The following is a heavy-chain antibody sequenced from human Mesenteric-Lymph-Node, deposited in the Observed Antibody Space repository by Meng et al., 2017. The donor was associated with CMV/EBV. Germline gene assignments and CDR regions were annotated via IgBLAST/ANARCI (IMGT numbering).Heavy chain of an antibody. CDR2: ISYDGSNK. CDR1: GFTFSSYA. V-gene: IGHV3-30-3*01. CDR3: AKAVAVYYPIDY. Sequence: GESLKISCAASGFTFSSYAMHWVRQAPGRGLEWVAVISYDGSNKYYADSVKGRFTISRDNSKNTLYLQMNSLRAEDTAVYYCAKAVAVYYPIDYWGQGTLVTVSS. D-gene: IGHD3-10*01. J-gene: IGHJ4*02.